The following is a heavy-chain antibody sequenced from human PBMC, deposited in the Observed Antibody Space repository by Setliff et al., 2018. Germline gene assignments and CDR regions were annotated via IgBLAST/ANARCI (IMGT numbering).Heavy chain of an antibody. J-gene: IGHJ5*02. Sequence: RASVKVSCKASGYTFTGCFMHWVRQAPGQGLEWMGWINPNSGGTNYAQKFQGRVTMTRDTSISTAYMELSRLRSDDTAVYYCARSRLYGGWFDPWGQGTLVTVSS. D-gene: IGHD4-17*01. V-gene: IGHV1-2*02. CDR1: GYTFTGCF. CDR3: ARSRLYGGWFDP. CDR2: INPNSGGT.